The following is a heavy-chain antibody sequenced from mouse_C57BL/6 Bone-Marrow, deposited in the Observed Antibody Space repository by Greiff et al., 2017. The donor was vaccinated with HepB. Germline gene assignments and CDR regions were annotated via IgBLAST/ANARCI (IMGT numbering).Heavy chain of an antibody. CDR3: ARHLYYYGSSYGAMDY. J-gene: IGHJ4*01. D-gene: IGHD1-1*01. CDR2: ISNGGGST. Sequence: DVKLVESGGGLVQPGGSLKLSCAASGFTFSDYYMYWVRQTPEKRLEWVAYISNGGGSTYYPDTVKGRFTISRDNAKNTLYLQMSRLKSEDTAMYYCARHLYYYGSSYGAMDYWGQGTSVTVSS. CDR1: GFTFSDYY. V-gene: IGHV5-12*01.